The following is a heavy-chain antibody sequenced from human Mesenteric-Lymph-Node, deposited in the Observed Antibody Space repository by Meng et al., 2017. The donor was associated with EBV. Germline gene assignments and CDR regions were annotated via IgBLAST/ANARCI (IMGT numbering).Heavy chain of an antibody. J-gene: IGHJ4*02. CDR2: IKSKTDGGTA. Sequence: EVQLVESXGGLVKPGGSLRPSCAASGITFSNAWMSWVRQAPGKGLEWVGRIKSKTDGGTADYAAPVKGRFTISRDDSKNTLYLQMNSLKTEDTAVYYCTTDLGLYASYWGQGTLGTVSS. CDR1: GITFSNAW. V-gene: IGHV3-15*01. CDR3: TTDLGLYASY. D-gene: IGHD2-2*02.